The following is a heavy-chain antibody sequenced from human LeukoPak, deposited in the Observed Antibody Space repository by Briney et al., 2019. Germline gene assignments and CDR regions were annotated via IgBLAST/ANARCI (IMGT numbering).Heavy chain of an antibody. J-gene: IGHJ4*02. V-gene: IGHV1-69*04. CDR3: AAAKDPIVVVPAATHGVFHY. D-gene: IGHD2-2*01. CDR1: GGTFSSYA. CDR2: IIPMFDIA. Sequence: SVKVSCKASGGTFSSYAINWVRQAPGQGLKWMGRIIPMFDIANYAQKLKGRVTITADKSTSTVYMDLSSLRSEDTAVYYCAAAKDPIVVVPAATHGVFHYWGQGTLVTASS.